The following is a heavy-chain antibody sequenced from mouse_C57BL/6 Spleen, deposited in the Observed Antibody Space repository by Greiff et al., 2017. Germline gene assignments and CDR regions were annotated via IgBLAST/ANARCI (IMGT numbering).Heavy chain of an antibody. Sequence: EVMLVESGGDLVKPGGSLKLSCAASGFTFSSYGMSWVRQTPDKRLEWVATISSGGSYTYYPDSVKGRFTISRDNAKNTLYLQMSSLKSEDTAMYYCARGGYYGSSYEDYFDYWGQGTTLTVSS. D-gene: IGHD1-1*01. CDR2: ISSGGSYT. V-gene: IGHV5-6*01. J-gene: IGHJ2*01. CDR3: ARGGYYGSSYEDYFDY. CDR1: GFTFSSYG.